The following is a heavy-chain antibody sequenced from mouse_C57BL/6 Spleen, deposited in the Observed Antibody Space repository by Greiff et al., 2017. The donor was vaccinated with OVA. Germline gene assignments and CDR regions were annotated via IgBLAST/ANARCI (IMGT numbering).Heavy chain of an antibody. D-gene: IGHD1-1*01. CDR1: GFTFSSYA. CDR2: ISDGGSYT. V-gene: IGHV5-4*01. CDR3: ARDRDYYGSSYDFDD. Sequence: EVQGVESGGGLVKPGGSLKLSCAASGFTFSSYAMSWVRQTPEKRLEWVATISDGGSYTYYPDNVTGRFTISRDNAKNNLYLQMSQLKSENTAMYYCARDRDYYGSSYDFDDWGQGTTLTVSS. J-gene: IGHJ2*01.